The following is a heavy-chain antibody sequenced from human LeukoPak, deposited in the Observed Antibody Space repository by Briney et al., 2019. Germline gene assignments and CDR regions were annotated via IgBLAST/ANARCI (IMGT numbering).Heavy chain of an antibody. CDR2: VYYSGST. CDR1: GGSISNYY. V-gene: IGHV4-59*12. Sequence: SETLSLTCTVSGGSISNYYWSWIRQPPGKRLEWIGYVYYSGSTNYNPSLKSRVTISVDKSKNQFTLKLSSVTAADTAVYYCARQYCSSTSCYSLPDNWFDPWGQGTLVTVSS. J-gene: IGHJ5*02. CDR3: ARQYCSSTSCYSLPDNWFDP. D-gene: IGHD2-2*01.